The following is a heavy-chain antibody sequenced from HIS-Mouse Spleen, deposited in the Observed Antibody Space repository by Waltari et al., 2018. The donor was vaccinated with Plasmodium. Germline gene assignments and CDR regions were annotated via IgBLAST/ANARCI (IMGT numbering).Heavy chain of an antibody. CDR2: IYYSGST. V-gene: IGHV4-39*01. J-gene: IGHJ4*02. D-gene: IGHD1-26*01. CDR1: GGSISSSSYY. CDR3: ARRGGSYYYFDY. Sequence: QLQLQESGPGLVKPSETLSLNCTVPGGSISSSSYYWGWIRQPPGKGLEWIGSIYYSGSTYYNPSLKSRVTISVDTSKNQFSLKLSSVTAADTAVYYCARRGGSYYYFDYWGQGTLVTVSS.